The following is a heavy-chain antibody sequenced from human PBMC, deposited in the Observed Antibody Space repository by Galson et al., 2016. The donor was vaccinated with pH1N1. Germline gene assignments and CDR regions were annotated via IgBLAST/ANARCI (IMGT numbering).Heavy chain of an antibody. D-gene: IGHD3-10*01. Sequence: LRLSCAASGFTFSYYWMTWVRQAPGKGLEWVANIKPDASEKHYVDSVKGRFTISRDNAKNLVYLQTNSLRAEDTAVYYCAREIYGSGSYWGQGTLVTVSS. V-gene: IGHV3-7*01. CDR3: AREIYGSGSY. CDR2: IKPDASEK. J-gene: IGHJ4*02. CDR1: GFTFSYYW.